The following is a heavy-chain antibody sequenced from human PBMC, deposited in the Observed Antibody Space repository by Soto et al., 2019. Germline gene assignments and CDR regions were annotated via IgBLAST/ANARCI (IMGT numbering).Heavy chain of an antibody. Sequence: GGSLRLSCAASGFTVSSNYMSWVRQAPGKGLEWVSVIYSGGSTYYADSVKGRFTISRDNSKNTLYLQMNSLRAEDTAVYYCARADYGYGMDVWGQGTTVTVSS. V-gene: IGHV3-53*01. CDR1: GFTVSSNY. CDR2: IYSGGST. CDR3: ARADYGYGMDV. J-gene: IGHJ6*02.